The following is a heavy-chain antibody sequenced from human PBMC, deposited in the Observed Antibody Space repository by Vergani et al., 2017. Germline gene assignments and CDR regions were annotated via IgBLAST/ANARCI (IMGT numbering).Heavy chain of an antibody. J-gene: IGHJ6*03. D-gene: IGHD3-16*02. Sequence: QVQLPESGPGLVKPSATLSLPCTVSGCSISSYYWSWVRQPPGKGLEWIGYIYYSGSTDYNPSLNSGVTLSGYKSKNKFSLKMSSVTAADTAVYYCARGGTLAWGSDRYCYYYMDVWGKGTTVTVSS. V-gene: IGHV4-59*08. CDR3: ARGGTLAWGSDRYCYYYMDV. CDR1: GCSISSYY. CDR2: IYYSGST.